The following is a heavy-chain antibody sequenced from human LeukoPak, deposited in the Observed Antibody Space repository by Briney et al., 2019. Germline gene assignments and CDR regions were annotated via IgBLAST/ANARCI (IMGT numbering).Heavy chain of an antibody. Sequence: GGSLRLSCAASGFTFGSYDMHWVRQATGKGLEWVSAIGTAGDTYYPGSVKGRFTISRENAKNSLYLQMNSLRAGDTAVYYCARGDSSGYYDAFDIWGQGTMVTVSS. CDR2: IGTAGDT. V-gene: IGHV3-13*01. J-gene: IGHJ3*02. CDR1: GFTFGSYD. CDR3: ARGDSSGYYDAFDI. D-gene: IGHD3-22*01.